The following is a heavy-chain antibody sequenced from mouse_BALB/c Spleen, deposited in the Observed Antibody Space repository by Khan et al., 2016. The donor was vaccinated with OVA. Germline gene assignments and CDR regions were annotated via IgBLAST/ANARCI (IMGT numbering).Heavy chain of an antibody. CDR3: ARGGYGGFAY. CDR2: MFPGDGST. Sequence: QVQLKQSGAELVKPGASVKLSYKASGYTFTSYDINWVRQRPEQGLEWIGWMFPGDGSTKYNENFKGKATLTTDKSSSTAYMQLSRLTSEDSGAYFCARGGYGGFAYWGQGTLVTVSA. CDR1: GYTFTSYD. V-gene: IGHV1-85*01. D-gene: IGHD2-14*01. J-gene: IGHJ3*01.